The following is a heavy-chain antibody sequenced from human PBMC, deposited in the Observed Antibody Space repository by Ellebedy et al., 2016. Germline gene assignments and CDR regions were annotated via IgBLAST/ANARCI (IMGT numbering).Heavy chain of an antibody. D-gene: IGHD1-20*01. J-gene: IGHJ5*02. CDR3: ARGGITGSGYRFNP. Sequence: SETLSLTXAVSGDSISSDYYWCCILLPPGRRVEWVASIIVRYGNTYYSSSLKSRVTISIDTSKNQLYLKLSSVTAADRAVYYCARGGITGSGYRFNPWGQGTLVTVSS. CDR2: IIVRYGNT. V-gene: IGHV4-38-2*01. CDR1: GDSISSDYY.